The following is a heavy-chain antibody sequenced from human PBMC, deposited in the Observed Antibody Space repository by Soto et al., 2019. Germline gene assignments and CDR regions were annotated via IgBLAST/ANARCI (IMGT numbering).Heavy chain of an antibody. CDR1: GFIFRNFG. D-gene: IGHD3-22*01. Sequence: GPLRHPNAASGFIFRNFGVHWVSKATGKGLEWVALIYYDGSYENYADSVKGRFTISRDNSKSTLWLQMNSLRVEDTAVYYCAKSGGGGYDSNNDYSGGLLMGPSWGQGTLVTVSS. V-gene: IGHV3-33*06. CDR2: IYYDGSYE. J-gene: IGHJ4*02. CDR3: AKSGGGGYDSNNDYSGGLLMGPS.